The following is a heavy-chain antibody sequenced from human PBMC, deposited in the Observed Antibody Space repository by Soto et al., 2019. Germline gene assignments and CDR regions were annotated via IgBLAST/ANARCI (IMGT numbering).Heavy chain of an antibody. Sequence: SGSLSLTCTASGGSVSSYYWSWIRQPAGKGLEWIGRIYTSGSTNYNPSLKSRVTMSVDTSKNQFSLKLSSVTAADTAVYYCARATMEHTMYSNTTGFDYWGQGTLVTVSS. D-gene: IGHD6-13*01. V-gene: IGHV4-4*07. J-gene: IGHJ4*02. CDR3: ARATMEHTMYSNTTGFDY. CDR1: GGSVSSYY. CDR2: IYTSGST.